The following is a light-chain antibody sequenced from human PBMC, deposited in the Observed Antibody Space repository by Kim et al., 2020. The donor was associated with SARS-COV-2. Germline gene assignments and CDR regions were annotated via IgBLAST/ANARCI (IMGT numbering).Light chain of an antibody. CDR3: QQSHDWPPLT. CDR2: DGT. CDR1: QTSNNK. V-gene: IGKV3-15*01. J-gene: IGKJ1*01. Sequence: CPGERATLSSRARQTSNNKLVWYQQEPGQAPRLLIYDGTTRATGGPARFMGSGSETDFTLTISSLQSEDFAVYYCQQSHDWPPLTFGQGTKVDIK.